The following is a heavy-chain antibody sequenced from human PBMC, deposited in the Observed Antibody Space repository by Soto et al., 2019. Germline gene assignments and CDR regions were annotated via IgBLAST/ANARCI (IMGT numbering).Heavy chain of an antibody. J-gene: IGHJ4*02. CDR3: ARTYDSSGVYFDY. D-gene: IGHD3-22*01. V-gene: IGHV4-61*01. Sequence: ETLSLTCTVSGGSVSSGSYYWSWIRQPPGKGLEWIGYIYYSGSTNYNPSLKSRVTISVDTSKNQFSLKLSSVTAADTAVYYCARTYDSSGVYFDYWGQGTLVTVSS. CDR1: GGSVSSGSYY. CDR2: IYYSGST.